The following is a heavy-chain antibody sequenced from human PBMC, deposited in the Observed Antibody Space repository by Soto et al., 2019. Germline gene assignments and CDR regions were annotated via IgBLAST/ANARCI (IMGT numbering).Heavy chain of an antibody. D-gene: IGHD2-15*01. CDR2: ISYDGSNK. CDR1: GFTFSSYA. CDR3: ARDGVIGCSGGSCYSFHYYYGMDV. J-gene: IGHJ6*02. Sequence: SLKLSCAASGFTFSSYAMHWVGQAPGKGLEWVAVISYDGSNKYYADSVKGRFTISRDNSKNTLYLQLNSLRAEDTAVYYCARDGVIGCSGGSCYSFHYYYGMDVWGQGTTVTVSS. V-gene: IGHV3-30-3*01.